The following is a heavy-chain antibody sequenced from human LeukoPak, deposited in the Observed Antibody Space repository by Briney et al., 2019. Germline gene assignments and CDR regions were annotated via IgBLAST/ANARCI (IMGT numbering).Heavy chain of an antibody. Sequence: GASVKVPCKPSGYIFTNYGLSWVRQAPGQGLEWMGWINTFNGNTSYAQSFQGRVTMTTDTSTTTAYMELTSLTSDDTAVYYCARDYCSSSTCQDGLFDYWGQGTLVIVSS. CDR2: INTFNGNT. CDR3: ARDYCSSSTCQDGLFDY. J-gene: IGHJ4*02. V-gene: IGHV1-18*01. CDR1: GYIFTNYG. D-gene: IGHD2-2*01.